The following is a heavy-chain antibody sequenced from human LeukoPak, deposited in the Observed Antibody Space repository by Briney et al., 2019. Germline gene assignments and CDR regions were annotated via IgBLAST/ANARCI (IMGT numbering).Heavy chain of an antibody. CDR1: GFTFSSYE. Sequence: PGGSLRLSCAASGFTFSSYEMNWVRQAPGKGLEWVAHISSGGNVEYYLDSVRGRFTTSRDNAKSLLFLQMNSLRAEDTAVYYCARDTLNGPFVISLDYWGQGALVTVSS. CDR3: ARDTLNGPFVISLDY. CDR2: ISSGGNVE. D-gene: IGHD3-9*01. J-gene: IGHJ4*02. V-gene: IGHV3-48*03.